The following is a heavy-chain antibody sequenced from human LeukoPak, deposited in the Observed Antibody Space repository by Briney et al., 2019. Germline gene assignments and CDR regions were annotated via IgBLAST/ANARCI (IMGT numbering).Heavy chain of an antibody. CDR2: IHTSGSN. V-gene: IGHV4-4*09. Sequence: SETLSLTCAVSGVSISPYYGAWIRQPPGKGLEWIGYIHTSGSNNQYPSLKSRVTISVDTSKNQFSLDLSSVTAADTAVYYCARQKCTSTSCLTKNAFDIWGQGTTVTVSS. D-gene: IGHD2-2*01. CDR3: ARQKCTSTSCLTKNAFDI. CDR1: GVSISPYY. J-gene: IGHJ3*02.